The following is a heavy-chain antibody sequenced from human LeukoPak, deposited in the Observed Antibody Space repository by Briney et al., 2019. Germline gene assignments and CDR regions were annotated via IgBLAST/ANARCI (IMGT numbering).Heavy chain of an antibody. Sequence: GGSLRLSCAASGFTFSSYSMNWVRQAPGKGLEWVSSISSSSSYIYYADSVKGRFTISRDNAKDSLYLQMNSLRAEDTAVYYCARDWVHCSSTSCYHFDYWGQGTLVTVSS. V-gene: IGHV3-21*01. CDR1: GFTFSSYS. D-gene: IGHD2-2*01. CDR2: ISSSSSYI. J-gene: IGHJ4*02. CDR3: ARDWVHCSSTSCYHFDY.